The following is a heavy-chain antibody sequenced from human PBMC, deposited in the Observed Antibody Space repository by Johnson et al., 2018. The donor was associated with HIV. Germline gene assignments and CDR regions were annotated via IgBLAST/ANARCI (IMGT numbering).Heavy chain of an antibody. D-gene: IGHD5-18*01. CDR3: ARGRRIQLWLLADAFDI. Sequence: QVQLVESGGGVVQPGRSLRLSCAASVFTFSSYAMHWVRQAPGKGLEWVAVISYDGSNKYYADSVKGRFTISRDNSKNTLYLQMNSLRAEDTAVYYCARGRRIQLWLLADAFDIWGQGTMLTVSS. CDR1: VFTFSSYA. CDR2: ISYDGSNK. J-gene: IGHJ3*02. V-gene: IGHV3-30*04.